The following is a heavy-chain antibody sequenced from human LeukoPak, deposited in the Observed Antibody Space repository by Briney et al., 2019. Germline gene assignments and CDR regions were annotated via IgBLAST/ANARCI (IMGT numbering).Heavy chain of an antibody. CDR3: AGGGAVYGLN. V-gene: IGHV3-74*01. CDR2: INSDGSRT. D-gene: IGHD3-10*01. CDR1: EFAFSSYW. Sequence: SGGSLRLSCAASEFAFSSYWMHWVRQAPGKGLVWVSRINSDGSRTSYADSVKGRFTISRDNARSTLYLQMNSLRVEDTAVYYCAGGGAVYGLNWGQGTLVTVSS. J-gene: IGHJ4*02.